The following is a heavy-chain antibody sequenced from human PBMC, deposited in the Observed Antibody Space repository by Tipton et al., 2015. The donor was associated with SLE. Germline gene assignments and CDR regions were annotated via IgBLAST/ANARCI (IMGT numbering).Heavy chain of an antibody. CDR2: IDPSDSYT. Sequence: QLVQSGAEVKKPGESLRISCKGSGYSITNYWISWVRQMPGKGLEWMGRIDPSDSYTNYSPSFQGHVTISADKSISTAYLQWSSLKASDTAMYYCATSLIVGAASGYYYGMDVWGQGTTVTVSS. J-gene: IGHJ6*02. CDR3: ATSLIVGAASGYYYGMDV. CDR1: GYSITNYW. V-gene: IGHV5-10-1*01. D-gene: IGHD1-26*01.